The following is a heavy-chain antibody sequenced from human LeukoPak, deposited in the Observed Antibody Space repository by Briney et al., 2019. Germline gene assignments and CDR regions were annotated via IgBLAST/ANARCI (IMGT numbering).Heavy chain of an antibody. CDR2: GGNSGGT. Sequence: SETLSLTCAVYGGSLNDYYWSWIRQPPGKGLEWIGEGGNSGGTKFNPSLKSRVTISADTSKNQFSLKLSSVTAADTAVYYCAKNGQSGFSFDPWGQGTLVTVSS. CDR3: AKNGQSGFSFDP. J-gene: IGHJ5*02. V-gene: IGHV4-34*01. D-gene: IGHD1-26*01. CDR1: GGSLNDYY.